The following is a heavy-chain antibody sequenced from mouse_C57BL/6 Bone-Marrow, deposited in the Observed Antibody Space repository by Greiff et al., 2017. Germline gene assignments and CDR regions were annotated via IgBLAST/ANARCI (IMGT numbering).Heavy chain of an antibody. J-gene: IGHJ1*03. CDR2: INPGRGGT. CDR3: ARYYYGSSYGYCDV. D-gene: IGHD1-1*01. Sequence: QVQLKQSGAELVRPGTSVKVSCKASGYAFTNYLIEWVKQRPGQGLEWIGVINPGRGGTNYNEKFKGKATLTADKSSSTAYMQLSSLTSEDSAVYFWARYYYGSSYGYCDVWGTGTTVTGSS. CDR1: GYAFTNYL. V-gene: IGHV1-54*01.